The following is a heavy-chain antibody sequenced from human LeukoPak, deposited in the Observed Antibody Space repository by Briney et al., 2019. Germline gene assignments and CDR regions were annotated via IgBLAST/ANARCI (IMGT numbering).Heavy chain of an antibody. CDR3: ARDSYQDYYGRFDP. V-gene: IGHV3-33*01. CDR1: GSSFSNHG. D-gene: IGHD3-10*01. J-gene: IGHJ5*02. Sequence: GGFLRLSCAASGSSFSNHGMHWVRQAPGKRLEWVAVIWDDGNNKRYANSVNGRFTISRDNSENTLYLQMNGLTAEDTAMYYCARDSYQDYYGRFDPWGQGTLVIVSS. CDR2: IWDDGNNK.